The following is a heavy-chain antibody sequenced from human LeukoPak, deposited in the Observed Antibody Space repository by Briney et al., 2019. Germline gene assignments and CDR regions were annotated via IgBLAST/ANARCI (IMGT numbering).Heavy chain of an antibody. J-gene: IGHJ4*02. CDR2: ISYDGINK. V-gene: IGHV3-30-3*01. CDR1: GFTFSTYA. D-gene: IGHD6-13*01. Sequence: GGSLRLSCEASGFTFSTYAMHWFRQAPGKGLEWLAVISYDGINKHNADSVKGRIIISRDNSKNTLYLQLNNLRAEDTAMYYCAREQQQLADYWGQGTLVTVSS. CDR3: AREQQQLADY.